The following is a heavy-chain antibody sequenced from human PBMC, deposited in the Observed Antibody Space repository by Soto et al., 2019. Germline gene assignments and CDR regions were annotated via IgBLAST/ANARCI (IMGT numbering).Heavy chain of an antibody. V-gene: IGHV4-34*01. CDR1: GGPFNNYY. Sequence: QLQLQQWGAGLLKPSETLSLTCAVYGGPFNNYYWSWIRQSPTKGLEWIGEINHTGSPNYNPSLKSRVTNSIDTSKKQISLKLSSVTAADTAVYYCASQVGIPNNRVGVVWGQGTLVTVSS. CDR2: INHTGSP. J-gene: IGHJ1*01. D-gene: IGHD2-21*01. CDR3: ASQVGIPNNRVGVV.